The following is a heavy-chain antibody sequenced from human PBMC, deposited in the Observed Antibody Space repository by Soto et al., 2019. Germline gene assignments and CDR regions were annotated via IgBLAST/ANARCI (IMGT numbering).Heavy chain of an antibody. CDR1: GFIFSNYA. V-gene: IGHV3-30*04. J-gene: IGHJ4*02. D-gene: IGHD6-6*01. CDR3: ARDRYSSSPGGRLDQ. CDR2: IYYDVSNK. Sequence: QVQLVESGGGVVQPGRSLRLSCAASGFIFSNYAMHWVRQAPGKGLEWVAIIYYDVSNKDYTDSVKGRFTISRDNSKNTRYLQMNSLRAEDTAVYYCARDRYSSSPGGRLDQWGQGTLVTVSS.